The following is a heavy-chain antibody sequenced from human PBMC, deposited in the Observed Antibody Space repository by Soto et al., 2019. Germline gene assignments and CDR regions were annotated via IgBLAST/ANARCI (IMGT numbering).Heavy chain of an antibody. CDR3: AGVDIVVVPAAMWGDWFDP. D-gene: IGHD2-2*01. CDR2: MNPNSGNT. Sequence: QVQLVQSGAEVKKPGASVKVSCKASGYTFTSYDINWVRQATGQGLEWMGWMNPNSGNTGYAQKFQGRVTMTRNTSISTAYMELSSLRSEDTAVYYCAGVDIVVVPAAMWGDWFDPWGQGTLVTVSS. J-gene: IGHJ5*02. V-gene: IGHV1-8*01. CDR1: GYTFTSYD.